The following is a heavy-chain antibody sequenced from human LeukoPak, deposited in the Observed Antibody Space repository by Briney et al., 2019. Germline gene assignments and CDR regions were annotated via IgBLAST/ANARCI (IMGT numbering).Heavy chain of an antibody. Sequence: GESLRLSCAASGFTFSSYGMSWVRQAPGKGLEWVSAISGSGGSTYYADSVKGRFTISRDNSKNTLYLQMNSLRAEDTAVYYCAKDGVVVTAILDYWGQGTLVTVSS. D-gene: IGHD2-21*02. CDR1: GFTFSSYG. J-gene: IGHJ4*02. CDR2: ISGSGGST. CDR3: AKDGVVVTAILDY. V-gene: IGHV3-23*01.